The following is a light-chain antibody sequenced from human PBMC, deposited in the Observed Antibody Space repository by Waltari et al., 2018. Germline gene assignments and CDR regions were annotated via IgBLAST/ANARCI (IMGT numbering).Light chain of an antibody. CDR2: WAS. V-gene: IGKV4-1*01. Sequence: DIVMTQSPASLAVSLGERATINCKSSQSVLYSSNTQNYLAWYQQKPGQPPKLLIYWASTREAGVPDRFSGSGSGTDFTLTISSLQAEDVAVYYCQQYYSTPYSFGLGTRLEIK. CDR1: QSVLYSSNTQNY. CDR3: QQYYSTPYS. J-gene: IGKJ2*01.